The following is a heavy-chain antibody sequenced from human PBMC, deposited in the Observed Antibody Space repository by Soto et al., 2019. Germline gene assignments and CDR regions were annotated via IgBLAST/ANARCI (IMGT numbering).Heavy chain of an antibody. D-gene: IGHD4-17*01. CDR3: TTDYGWAFDI. J-gene: IGHJ3*02. CDR1: GITFSNVR. Sequence: EVQLVASGGGLVKPGESLRLSCAGSGITFSNVRMTWVRQAPGTGLEWLGRIKSKTDGGTADYPAAVKGRFTISRDDSTNMLYLQLNSLKTEDTAVYYCTTDYGWAFDIWGQGTMVTVSS. CDR2: IKSKTDGGTA. V-gene: IGHV3-15*01.